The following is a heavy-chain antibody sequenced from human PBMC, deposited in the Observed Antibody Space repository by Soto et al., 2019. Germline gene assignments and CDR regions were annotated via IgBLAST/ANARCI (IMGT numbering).Heavy chain of an antibody. D-gene: IGHD5-18*01. CDR3: ARGEGYGPFDY. J-gene: IGHJ4*02. CDR2: ISGSSSYI. V-gene: IGHV3-21*01. CDR1: GFTFSSYS. Sequence: EVQVVESGGGLVKPGGSLRLSCAASGFTFSSYSLNWVRQAPGKGLEWVSYISGSSSYIYYADSVKGRFTISRDNATNSLYLQVNSLRAEDTAVYYCARGEGYGPFDYWGQGTLVTVSS.